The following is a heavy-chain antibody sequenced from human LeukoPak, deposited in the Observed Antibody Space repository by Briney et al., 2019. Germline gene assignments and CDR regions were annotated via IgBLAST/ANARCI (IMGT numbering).Heavy chain of an antibody. CDR2: ISSSSTYI. V-gene: IGHV3-21*01. CDR1: GFTFSSYS. J-gene: IGHJ4*02. Sequence: GGSLRLSCAASGFTFSSYSMNWVRQAPGKGLEWVSSISSSSTYIFYADSVKGRFTISRDNAKNSLSLQMNSLRAEDTAVYYCARGTWDYWGQGTLVTVSS. CDR3: ARGTWDY.